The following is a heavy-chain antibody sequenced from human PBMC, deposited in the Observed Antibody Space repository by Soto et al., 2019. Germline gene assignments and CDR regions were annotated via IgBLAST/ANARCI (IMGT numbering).Heavy chain of an antibody. D-gene: IGHD4-17*01. Sequence: QVQLVESGGGVVQPGRSLRLSCAASGFTFSSYGMHWVRQAPGKGLEWVAVISYDGSNKYYADSVKGRFTISRDNSKNTLYLQMNSLRAEDTAVYYCAKDDLRLDYAGSAFDIWGQGTMVTVSS. CDR1: GFTFSSYG. V-gene: IGHV3-30*18. J-gene: IGHJ3*02. CDR3: AKDDLRLDYAGSAFDI. CDR2: ISYDGSNK.